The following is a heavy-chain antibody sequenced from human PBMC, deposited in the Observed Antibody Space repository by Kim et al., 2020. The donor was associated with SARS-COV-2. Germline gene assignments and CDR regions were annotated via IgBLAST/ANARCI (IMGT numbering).Heavy chain of an antibody. V-gene: IGHV3-23*01. J-gene: IGHJ4*02. CDR3: AKDGWFGELLLF. D-gene: IGHD3-10*01. Sequence: SADALKGQFTHPNDNSKNTRYLQMNSLRAEDTAVYYCAKDGWFGELLLFWGQGTLVTVSS.